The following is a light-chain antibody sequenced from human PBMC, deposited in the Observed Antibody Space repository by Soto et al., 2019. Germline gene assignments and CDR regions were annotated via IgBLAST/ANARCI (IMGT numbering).Light chain of an antibody. V-gene: IGLV1-47*01. CDR2: RSN. CDR3: ASSDDSLSGAV. J-gene: IGLJ7*01. Sequence: QSVLTQTPSASGTPGQRVTISCSGSSSNIGSNYVYWYQQFPGTAPKLLIYRSNQRPSGVPDRFSGSKSGTSASLAISGLRSEDEADYYCASSDDSLSGAVFGGGTQLTVL. CDR1: SSNIGSNY.